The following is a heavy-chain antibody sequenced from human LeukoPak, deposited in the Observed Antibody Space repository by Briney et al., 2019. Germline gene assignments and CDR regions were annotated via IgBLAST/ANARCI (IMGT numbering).Heavy chain of an antibody. CDR1: GFTFSSYS. CDR2: IRYDGSNK. Sequence: PGGSLRLSCAASGFTFSSYSMHWVRQAPGKGLEWVAFIRYDGSNKYYADSVKGRFTISRDNSKNTLYLQMNSLRAEDTAVYYCAKVGIVVVPAAIGYWGQGTLVSVSS. V-gene: IGHV3-30*02. D-gene: IGHD2-2*01. J-gene: IGHJ4*02. CDR3: AKVGIVVVPAAIGY.